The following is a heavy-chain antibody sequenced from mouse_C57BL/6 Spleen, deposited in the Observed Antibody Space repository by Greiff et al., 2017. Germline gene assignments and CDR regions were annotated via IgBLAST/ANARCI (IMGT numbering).Heavy chain of an antibody. V-gene: IGHV1-52*01. J-gene: IGHJ2*01. Sequence: QVHVKQPGAELVRPGSSVKLSCKASGYTFTSYWMHWVKQRPIQGLEWIGNIDPSDSETHYNQKFKDKATLTVDKSSSTAYMQLSSLTSEDSAVYYCARAQLRLAYFDYWGQGTTLTVSS. CDR3: ARAQLRLAYFDY. CDR2: IDPSDSET. CDR1: GYTFTSYW. D-gene: IGHD3-2*02.